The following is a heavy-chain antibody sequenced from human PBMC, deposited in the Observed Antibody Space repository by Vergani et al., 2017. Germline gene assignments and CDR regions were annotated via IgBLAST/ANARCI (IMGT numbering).Heavy chain of an antibody. Sequence: QVQLVQSGAEVKKPGASVKVSCKASGYTFSTYGISWVRQAPGQGLEWMGWISAYNGNTNYPEKFQGRVTMTRDTSISTAYMELSRLRSDDTAVYYCARRSSSGDYYYYYMDVWGKGTTVTVSS. CDR1: GYTFSTYG. D-gene: IGHD6-6*01. CDR3: ARRSSSGDYYYYYMDV. J-gene: IGHJ6*03. V-gene: IGHV1-18*01. CDR2: ISAYNGNT.